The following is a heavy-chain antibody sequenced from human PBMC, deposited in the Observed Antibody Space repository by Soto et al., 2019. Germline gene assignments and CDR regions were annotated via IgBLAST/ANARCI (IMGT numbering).Heavy chain of an antibody. CDR3: VRGGTPIDY. V-gene: IGHV1-18*01. CDR2: ISAYNGNT. J-gene: IGHJ4*02. Sequence: QVQLVQSGAEVKKPGASVKVSCKASGYTFTNFGISWVRQAPGQGLEWMGWISAYNGNTNYAQEFQGRVTMTTDTSPSTAYMERRSLRSDDTAVYYCVRGGTPIDYWGQGTLVTVSS. D-gene: IGHD3-16*01. CDR1: GYTFTNFG.